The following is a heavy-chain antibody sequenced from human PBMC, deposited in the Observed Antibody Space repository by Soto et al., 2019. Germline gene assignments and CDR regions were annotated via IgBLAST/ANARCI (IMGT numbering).Heavy chain of an antibody. Sequence: GGSLRLSCAASGFTFSSYSMVWVRQAPEKGLEWVSSIGGSSGHIYYADSLKGRFTISRDNAKNSLYLQMNSLRVDDTAVYYCVRTNGVYSNYFDYWGQGTLVTVSS. V-gene: IGHV3-21*01. CDR2: IGGSSGHI. D-gene: IGHD2-8*01. J-gene: IGHJ4*02. CDR3: VRTNGVYSNYFDY. CDR1: GFTFSSYS.